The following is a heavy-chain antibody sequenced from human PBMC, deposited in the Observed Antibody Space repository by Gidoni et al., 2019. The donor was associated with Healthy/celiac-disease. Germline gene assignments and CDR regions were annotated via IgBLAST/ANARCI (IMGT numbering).Heavy chain of an antibody. J-gene: IGHJ4*02. CDR1: GFNFSSYS. CDR2: ISSSSSYI. V-gene: IGHV3-21*01. Sequence: EVQLVESGGGLVKPGGSLRLSCAASGFNFSSYSMNWVRQAPGKGLEWVSSISSSSSYIYYADSVKGRFTISRDNAKNSLYLQMNSLRAEDTAVYYCARNSGPYSNYVQPIDYWGQGTLVTVSS. D-gene: IGHD4-4*01. CDR3: ARNSGPYSNYVQPIDY.